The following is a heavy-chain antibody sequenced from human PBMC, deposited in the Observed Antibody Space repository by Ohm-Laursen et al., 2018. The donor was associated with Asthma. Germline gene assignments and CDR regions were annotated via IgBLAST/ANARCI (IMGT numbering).Heavy chain of an antibody. D-gene: IGHD6-13*01. CDR2: IYSTGST. CDR3: ARDQSPYSSSLNHFDY. Sequence: SETLSLTCTLSGASFSTYYWGWIRQPPGKGLEWIGYIYSTGSTNYNPSLESRVTISIDTSTNQFSLKLSSVTAADTAVYYCARDQSPYSSSLNHFDYWGQGILVTVSS. J-gene: IGHJ4*02. CDR1: GASFSTYY. V-gene: IGHV4-59*01.